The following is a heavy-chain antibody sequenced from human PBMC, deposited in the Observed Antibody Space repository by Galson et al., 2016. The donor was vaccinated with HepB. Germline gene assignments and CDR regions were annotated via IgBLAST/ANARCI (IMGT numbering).Heavy chain of an antibody. Sequence: SLRLSCAASGFTFDDYGMNWVRQAPGKGLEWVSSIRWDSGSIEYADSVRGRFTISRDNAKNSLYLQMNSLRPEDTAFYYCARDAHGSGTYYDGWGQGTLVTVSS. CDR2: IRWDSGSI. CDR1: GFTFDDYG. CDR3: ARDAHGSGTYYDG. J-gene: IGHJ4*02. V-gene: IGHV3-9*01. D-gene: IGHD3-10*01.